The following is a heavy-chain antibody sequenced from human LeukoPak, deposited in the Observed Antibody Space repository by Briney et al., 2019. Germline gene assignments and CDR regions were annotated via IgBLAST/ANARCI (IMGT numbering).Heavy chain of an antibody. CDR1: GFTFSSYS. D-gene: IGHD3-10*01. J-gene: IGHJ3*02. CDR3: ARDHYGDAFDI. Sequence: PGGSLRLSCAASGFTFSSYSMNWVRRAPGKGLEWVSYISSSSSTIYYADSVRGRFTISRDNAKNTLYLQMGSLRAEDMAVYYCARDHYGDAFDIWGQGTMVTVSS. V-gene: IGHV3-48*01. CDR2: ISSSSSTI.